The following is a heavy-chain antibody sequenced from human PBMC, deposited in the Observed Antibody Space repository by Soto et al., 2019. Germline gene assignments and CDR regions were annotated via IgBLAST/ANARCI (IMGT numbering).Heavy chain of an antibody. CDR1: GFNFDDYA. Sequence: GGSLRLSCAVSGFNFDDYAMHWVRQAPGKGLEWVSGVSWNSDTIGYADSVKGRFTISRDNAENSLYLQMNSLRAEDTAVYYCAKARGSSTPAPGSYWGQGTLVTVSS. D-gene: IGHD2-2*01. J-gene: IGHJ4*02. V-gene: IGHV3-9*01. CDR3: AKARGSSTPAPGSY. CDR2: VSWNSDTI.